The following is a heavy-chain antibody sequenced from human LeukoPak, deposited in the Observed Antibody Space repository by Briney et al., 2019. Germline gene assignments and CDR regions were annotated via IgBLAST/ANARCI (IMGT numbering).Heavy chain of an antibody. Sequence: ASVKVSCKASGYTFTSYYMHWVRQAPGQGLEWMGIINPSGGSTSYAQKFQGRVTMTRDTSTSTVYMELSSLRSEDTAVYYCARDPVARGRSGGGWFDPWGQGTLVTVS. CDR1: GYTFTSYY. CDR3: ARDPVARGRSGGGWFDP. D-gene: IGHD1-14*01. CDR2: INPSGGST. V-gene: IGHV1-46*01. J-gene: IGHJ5*02.